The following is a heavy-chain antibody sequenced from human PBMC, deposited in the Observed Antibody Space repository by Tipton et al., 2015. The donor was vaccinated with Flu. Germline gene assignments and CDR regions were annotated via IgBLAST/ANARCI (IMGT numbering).Heavy chain of an antibody. CDR3: ARVLTQVQLWRQGGYYFDY. CDR1: GGSFSGYY. CDR2: INHSGST. J-gene: IGHJ4*02. D-gene: IGHD5-18*01. V-gene: IGHV4-34*01. Sequence: LRLSCAVYGGSFSGYYWSWIRQPPGKGLEWIGEINHSGSTNYNPSLKSRVTISVDTSKNQFSLKLSSVTAADTAVYYCARVLTQVQLWRQGGYYFDYWGQGTLVTVSS.